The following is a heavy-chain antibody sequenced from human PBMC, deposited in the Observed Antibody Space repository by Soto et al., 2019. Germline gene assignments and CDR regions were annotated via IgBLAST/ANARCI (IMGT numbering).Heavy chain of an antibody. CDR3: ARDAWELGPENDY. CDR2: IKQDGSEK. Sequence: EVQLVESGGGLVQSGGSLRLSCAVSGFTFSSYWMSWVRQAPGKGLEWLANIKQDGSEKYYADSVKGRFTIYRDNAKHSVYLQMARLTANDTAVYYRARDAWELGPENDYWGQGTLVTVSS. D-gene: IGHD1-26*01. CDR1: GFTFSSYW. J-gene: IGHJ4*02. V-gene: IGHV3-7*04.